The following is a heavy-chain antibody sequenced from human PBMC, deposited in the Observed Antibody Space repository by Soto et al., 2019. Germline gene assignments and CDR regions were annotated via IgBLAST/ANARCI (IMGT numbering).Heavy chain of an antibody. CDR1: GFTFSSYA. J-gene: IGHJ6*02. Sequence: QVQLVESGGGVVQPGRSLRLSCAASGFTFSSYAMHWVRQAPGKGLEWVAVISYDGSNKYYADSVKGRFTISRDNSKNTLYMQMNSLRAEETAVYYCARAVLGSYYYYYGMDVWGQGTTVTVSS. D-gene: IGHD2-21*01. CDR3: ARAVLGSYYYYYGMDV. CDR2: ISYDGSNK. V-gene: IGHV3-30-3*01.